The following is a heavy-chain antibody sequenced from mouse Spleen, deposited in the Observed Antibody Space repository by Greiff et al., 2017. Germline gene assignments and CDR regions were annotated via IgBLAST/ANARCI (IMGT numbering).Heavy chain of an antibody. V-gene: IGHV1-76*01. CDR1: GYTFTDYY. CDR3: ARGGLPTMIFAY. Sequence: VKLVESGAELVRPGASVKLSCKASGYTFTDYYINWVKQRPGQGLEWIARIYPGSGNTYYNEKFKGKATLTAEKSSSTAYMQLSSLTSEDSAVYFCARGGLPTMIFAYWGQGTLVTVSA. D-gene: IGHD2-4*01. J-gene: IGHJ3*01. CDR2: IYPGSGNT.